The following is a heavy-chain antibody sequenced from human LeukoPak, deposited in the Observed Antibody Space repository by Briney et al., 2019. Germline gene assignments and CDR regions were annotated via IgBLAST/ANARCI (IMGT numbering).Heavy chain of an antibody. CDR2: INSNSGGT. Sequence: ASVKVSCKASGYTFTDYFIHWVRQAPGQGLEWMGRINSNSGGTEFAQRFQGRATMTRDTSINTAYMELSRLRSDDTAVYYCARDLPSTANWEFAYWGQGTLVTVSS. CDR1: GYTFTDYF. J-gene: IGHJ4*02. V-gene: IGHV1-2*06. CDR3: ARDLPSTANWEFAY. D-gene: IGHD7-27*01.